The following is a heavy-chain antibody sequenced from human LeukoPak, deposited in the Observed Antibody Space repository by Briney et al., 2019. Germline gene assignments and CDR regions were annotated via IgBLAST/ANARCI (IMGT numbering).Heavy chain of an antibody. CDR1: GFTFSSYS. V-gene: IGHV3-21*01. CDR2: ISSSSSYI. Sequence: PGGSLRLSCAASGFTFSSYSMNWVRQAPGKGLEWVSSISSSSSYIYYADSVKGRFTISRDNAKNSLYLQMNSLRAEDTAVYYCARVLATNSYGVDYWAREPWSPSPQ. J-gene: IGHJ4*02. D-gene: IGHD5-18*01. CDR3: ARVLATNSYGVDY.